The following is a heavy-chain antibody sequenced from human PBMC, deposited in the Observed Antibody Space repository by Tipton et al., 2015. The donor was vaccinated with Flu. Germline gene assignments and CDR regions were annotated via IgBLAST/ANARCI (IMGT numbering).Heavy chain of an antibody. J-gene: IGHJ4*02. CDR2: IYRSGNS. CDR3: ARRSSDYGGNCFDY. CDR1: RYSISSGFY. D-gene: IGHD4-23*01. V-gene: IGHV4-38-2*01. Sequence: TLSLTCDVSRYSISSGFYWGWLRQPPGRGLEWIGNIYRSGNSYSNPSLRSRVTISVDTSKNQFFLRLNSVTAADTAVYYCARRSSDYGGNCFDYWGQGTLVTASS.